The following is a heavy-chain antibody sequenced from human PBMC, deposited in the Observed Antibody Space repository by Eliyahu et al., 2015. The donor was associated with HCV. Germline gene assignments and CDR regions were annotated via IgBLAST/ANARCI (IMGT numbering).Heavy chain of an antibody. Sequence: QVQLVESGGGVVQPGRSLRLSCAASGFTFSSYGMHWVRQAPGKGLEWVXVIWYDGSNKYYADSVKGRFTISRDNSKNTLYLQMNSLRAEDTAVYYCARDIIAAAGNVGYWGQGTLVTVSS. D-gene: IGHD6-13*01. V-gene: IGHV3-33*01. CDR1: GFTFSSYG. CDR3: ARDIIAAAGNVGY. CDR2: IWYDGSNK. J-gene: IGHJ4*02.